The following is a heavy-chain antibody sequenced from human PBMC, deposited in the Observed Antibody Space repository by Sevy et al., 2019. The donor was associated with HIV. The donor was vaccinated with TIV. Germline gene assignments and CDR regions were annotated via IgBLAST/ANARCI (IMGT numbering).Heavy chain of an antibody. D-gene: IGHD5-12*01. Sequence: GGSLRLSCAASGFTFSNYNMNWVRKAPGKGLEWASYISSSSNTIYYADSVKGRFTISRDNDKNSLYLEMNGLRAEDTAVYYCAREGGYSDQGMDVWGLGTTVTVSS. V-gene: IGHV3-48*01. CDR1: GFTFSNYN. CDR2: ISSSSNTI. J-gene: IGHJ6*02. CDR3: AREGGYSDQGMDV.